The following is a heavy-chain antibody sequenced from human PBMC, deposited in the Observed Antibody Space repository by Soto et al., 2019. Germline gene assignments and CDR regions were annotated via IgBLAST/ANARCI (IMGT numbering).Heavy chain of an antibody. CDR2: ISISGDRT. D-gene: IGHD1-26*01. J-gene: IGHJ5*02. Sequence: EVQLLESGGGLVQPGGSLRLSCAVSGFTFSSYAMGWVRQTPGRGLEWVSSISISGDRTYYADSVKGRFTISRDNSKDTLFLQMSSLRAEDTAVYYCAKAWRGSGMYGWFDPWGQGTLVTVSS. CDR3: AKAWRGSGMYGWFDP. V-gene: IGHV3-23*01. CDR1: GFTFSSYA.